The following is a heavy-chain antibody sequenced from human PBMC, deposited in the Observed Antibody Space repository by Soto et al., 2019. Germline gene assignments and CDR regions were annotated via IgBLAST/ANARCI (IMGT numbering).Heavy chain of an antibody. V-gene: IGHV3-15*07. CDR2: IKSNIDGGTT. J-gene: IGHJ6*02. Sequence: EVQLVESGGGLVKPGGSLRLSCAASGFTFSNAWMNWVRQAPGKGLEWVGRIKSNIDGGTTDYAAPVRGRFTISRDDSKNTVYRQMNSLKTEDTAVYYCTTAVSIVVSGYWSDYHGMDVWGQGTTVTVSS. D-gene: IGHD1-26*01. CDR1: GFTFSNAW. CDR3: TTAVSIVVSGYWSDYHGMDV.